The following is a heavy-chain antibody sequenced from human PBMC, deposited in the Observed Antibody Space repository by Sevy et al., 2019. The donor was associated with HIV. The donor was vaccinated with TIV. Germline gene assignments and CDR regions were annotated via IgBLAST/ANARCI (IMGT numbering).Heavy chain of an antibody. CDR2: IRSKANSYAT. CDR1: GFTFSGSA. J-gene: IGHJ4*02. D-gene: IGHD2-2*01. CDR3: TGQGGCSSSSCYGGIDY. V-gene: IGHV3-73*01. Sequence: GGSLRLSCAASGFTFSGSAMHWVRQASGKGLEWVGRIRSKANSYATSYTESVKGRFTISRDDSKNTAYLQMNSLKTDDTALYYRTGQGGCSSSSCYGGIDYWGQGTLVTVSS.